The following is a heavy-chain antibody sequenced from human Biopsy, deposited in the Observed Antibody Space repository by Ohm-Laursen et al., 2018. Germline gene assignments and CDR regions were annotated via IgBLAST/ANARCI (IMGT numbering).Heavy chain of an antibody. D-gene: IGHD4-17*01. J-gene: IGHJ4*02. CDR3: ALAAAQTVTHLDY. Sequence: SLRLSRTASDFTVSENYFTWVRQAPGKGLEWVSVIFNSGKTYYADSVRGRFTISRDTSKNTVSLQMNSLTVDDTAVYYCALAAAQTVTHLDYWGQGTLVTVSS. CDR2: IFNSGKT. CDR1: DFTVSENY. V-gene: IGHV3-53*01.